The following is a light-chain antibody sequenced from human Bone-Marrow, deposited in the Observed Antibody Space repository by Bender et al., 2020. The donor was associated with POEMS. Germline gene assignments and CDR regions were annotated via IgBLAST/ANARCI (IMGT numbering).Light chain of an antibody. V-gene: IGLV3-21*02. CDR2: VDS. J-gene: IGLJ2*01. CDR3: QVWDSSTVV. CDR1: SIGTYS. Sequence: SYVLTQPPSVSVAPGQTARIPCGGNSIGTYSVHWYQQKSGRAPVLVVYVDSDRPSGIPERISGSNSGNMATLTISRAQAGDEADYYCQVWDSSTVVFGGGTKLTVL.